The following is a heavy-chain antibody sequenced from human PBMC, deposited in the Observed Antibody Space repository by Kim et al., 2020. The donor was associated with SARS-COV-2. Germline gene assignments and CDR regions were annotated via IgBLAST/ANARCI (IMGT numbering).Heavy chain of an antibody. CDR2: ISAYNGNT. CDR3: ARDLLSAVAGVKPIRIPDY. CDR1: GYTFTSYG. J-gene: IGHJ4*02. D-gene: IGHD3-16*01. V-gene: IGHV1-18*01. Sequence: ASVKVSCKASGYTFTSYGISWVRQAPGQGLEWMGWISAYNGNTNYAQKLQGRVTMTTDTSTSTAYMELRSLRSDDTAVYYCARDLLSAVAGVKPIRIPDYWGQGTLVTVSS.